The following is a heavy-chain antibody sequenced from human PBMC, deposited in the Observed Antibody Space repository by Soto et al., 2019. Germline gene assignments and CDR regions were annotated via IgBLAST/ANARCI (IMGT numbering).Heavy chain of an antibody. CDR1: GYTFSSYG. V-gene: IGHV1-18*01. J-gene: IGHJ5*02. Sequence: ASVKVSCKASGYTFSSYGISWVRQAPGQGLEWMGWISAYNGNTNYAQKLQGRVTMTTDTSTSTAYMELSSLRSEDTAVYYCARERSGAWFDPWGQGTLVTVSS. CDR3: ARERSGAWFDP. CDR2: ISAYNGNT. D-gene: IGHD3-10*01.